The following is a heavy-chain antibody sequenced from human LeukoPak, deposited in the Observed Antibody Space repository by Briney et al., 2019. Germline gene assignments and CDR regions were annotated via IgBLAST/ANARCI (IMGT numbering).Heavy chain of an antibody. V-gene: IGHV3-33*06. CDR2: IWYDGSNK. J-gene: IGHJ4*02. Sequence: GRSLRLSCAASGFTFSSYAMHWVRQAPGKGLEWVAVIWYDGSNKYYADSVKGRFTISRDNSKNTVYLQMNSLISEDTAVYYCAKDHHTGGFESDSWGQGTLVTVSS. CDR1: GFTFSSYA. CDR3: AKDHHTGGFESDS. D-gene: IGHD5-18*01.